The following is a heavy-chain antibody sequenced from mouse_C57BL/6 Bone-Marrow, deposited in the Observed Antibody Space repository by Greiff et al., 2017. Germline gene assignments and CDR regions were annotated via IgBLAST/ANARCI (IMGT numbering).Heavy chain of an antibody. V-gene: IGHV1-26*01. CDR1: GYTFTDYY. CDR2: INPNNGGT. CDR3: ARRSYGSSDWYFDV. J-gene: IGHJ1*03. Sequence: EVQLQQSGPELVKPGASVKISCKASGYTFTDYYMNWVKQSHGKSLEWIGDINPNNGGTSYNQKFKGKVTLTVDKSSSTAYMELRRLTSEDSAFYYCARRSYGSSDWYFDVWGTGTTVTVSS. D-gene: IGHD1-1*01.